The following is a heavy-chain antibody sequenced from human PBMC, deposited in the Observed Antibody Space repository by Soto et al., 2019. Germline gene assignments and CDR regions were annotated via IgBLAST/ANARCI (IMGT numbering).Heavy chain of an antibody. CDR3: ARLNKPGWFDP. Sequence: SETLSLTCTVSGGSIISSNYYWAWIRQPPGTGLEWIGTIYYTGSTYYNPSLKSRITMSVDTSKNQFSLRLSSVTAADTAVYYCARLNKPGWFDPWGQGTLVTVS. CDR1: GGSIISSNYY. CDR2: IYYTGST. V-gene: IGHV4-39*01. J-gene: IGHJ5*02.